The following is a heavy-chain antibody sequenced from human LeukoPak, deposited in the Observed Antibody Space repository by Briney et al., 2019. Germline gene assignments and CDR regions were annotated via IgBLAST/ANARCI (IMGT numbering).Heavy chain of an antibody. D-gene: IGHD1-26*01. V-gene: IGHV1-69*05. CDR2: IIPIFGTA. Sequence: ASVKVSCKASGGTFSSYAISWVRQAPGQGLEWMGRIIPIFGTANYAQKFQGRVTITTDESTSTAHMELSSLRSEDTAVYYCARFSGSLASFDYWGQGTLVTVSS. J-gene: IGHJ4*02. CDR1: GGTFSSYA. CDR3: ARFSGSLASFDY.